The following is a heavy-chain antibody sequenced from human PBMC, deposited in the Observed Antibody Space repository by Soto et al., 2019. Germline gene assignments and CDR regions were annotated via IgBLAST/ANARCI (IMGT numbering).Heavy chain of an antibody. J-gene: IGHJ4*02. V-gene: IGHV4-28*01. D-gene: IGHD1-26*01. CDR1: GYSISSSNW. CDR3: ARREIEGPIDY. CDR2: IYYSGTP. Sequence: QVQLQESGPGLVKPSDTLSLTCAVSGYSISSSNWWGWIRQPPGKGLEWIGYIYYSGTPYYNPSLKRRVPISVDTSKIQFSLKLTSVTAVDTAVYYCARREIEGPIDYWGQGTLVTVSS.